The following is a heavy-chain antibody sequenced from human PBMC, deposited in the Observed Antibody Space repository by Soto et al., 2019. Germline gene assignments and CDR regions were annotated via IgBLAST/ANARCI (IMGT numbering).Heavy chain of an antibody. CDR1: GYTFTNYD. D-gene: IGHD3-10*01. V-gene: IGHV1-18*01. Sequence: QVHLVQSGAEVKKPGASVKVSCKASGYTFTNYDINWVRQAPGQGLEWMGWISTYTGNTNYAQKLQGRVTMTTDTSTSTAYMEQRSLRSDDTAVYYCARGYYYGSGRPSPGGMDVWGQGTTDAVSS. J-gene: IGHJ6*02. CDR3: ARGYYYGSGRPSPGGMDV. CDR2: ISTYTGNT.